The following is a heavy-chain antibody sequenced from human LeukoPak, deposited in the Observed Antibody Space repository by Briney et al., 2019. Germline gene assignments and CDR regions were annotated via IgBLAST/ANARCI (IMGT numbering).Heavy chain of an antibody. Sequence: ASVKVSCKVSGYTLTELSMHWVRQAPGKGLEWMGGFDPEDGETIYAQKFQGRVTMTEDTSTDTAYMELSSLSSEDTAVYYCATASYYDSSGLHLYYFDYWGQGTLVTVSS. CDR3: ATASYYDSSGLHLYYFDY. V-gene: IGHV1-24*01. D-gene: IGHD3-22*01. J-gene: IGHJ4*02. CDR1: GYTLTELS. CDR2: FDPEDGET.